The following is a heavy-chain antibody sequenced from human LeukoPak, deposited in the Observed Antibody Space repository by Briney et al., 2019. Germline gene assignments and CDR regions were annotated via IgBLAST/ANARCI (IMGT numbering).Heavy chain of an antibody. CDR2: IWYDGSNK. CDR1: GFTFSSYG. V-gene: IGHV3-33*01. Sequence: GRSLRLSCAASGFTFSSYGMHWVRQAPGKGLEWVAVIWYDGSNKYYADSVKGRFTISRDNSKNTLYLQMNSLRAEDTAVYYCAREGQSLYFGYWGQGTLVTVSS. J-gene: IGHJ4*02. CDR3: AREGQSLYFGY.